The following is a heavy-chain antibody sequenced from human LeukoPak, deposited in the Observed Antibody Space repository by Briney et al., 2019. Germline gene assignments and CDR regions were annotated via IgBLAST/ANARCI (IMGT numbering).Heavy chain of an antibody. CDR2: ISGSGGST. CDR3: AKPGQWRYNWFDP. D-gene: IGHD6-19*01. V-gene: IGHV3-23*01. J-gene: IGHJ5*02. CDR1: GFTFSSYA. Sequence: QSGGSLRLSCAASGFTFSSYAMSWVHQAPGKGLEWVSAISGSGGSTYYADSVKGRFTISRDNSKNTLYLQMNSLRAEDTAVYYCAKPGQWRYNWFDPWGQGTLVTVSS.